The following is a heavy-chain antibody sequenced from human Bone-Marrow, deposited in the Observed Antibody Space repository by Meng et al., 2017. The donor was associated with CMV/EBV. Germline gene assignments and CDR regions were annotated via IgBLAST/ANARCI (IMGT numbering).Heavy chain of an antibody. Sequence: GESLKISCAASGFTFSSYGMHWVRQAPGKGLEWVAFIRYDGSNKYYADSVKGRFTISRDNSKNTLYLQMNSLRAEDTAVYYCAKVPGNSWDYYYGMDVWGQGTTVTVSS. CDR2: IRYDGSNK. CDR3: AKVPGNSWDYYYGMDV. V-gene: IGHV3-30*02. J-gene: IGHJ6*02. CDR1: GFTFSSYG. D-gene: IGHD3-16*01.